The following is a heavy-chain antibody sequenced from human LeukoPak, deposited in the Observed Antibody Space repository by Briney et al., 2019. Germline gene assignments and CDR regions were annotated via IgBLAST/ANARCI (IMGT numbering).Heavy chain of an antibody. Sequence: GGSLRLSCAASGFTFSSYAMSWVRQAPGKGLEWVSAISGSGGSTYYADSVKGRFTISRDNSKNTLYLQMNSLRAEDTAVYYCAKGVSPPQDNFWSGYYYWDYYYGMDVWGQGTTVTVSS. J-gene: IGHJ6*02. D-gene: IGHD3-3*01. CDR1: GFTFSSYA. V-gene: IGHV3-23*01. CDR2: ISGSGGST. CDR3: AKGVSPPQDNFWSGYYYWDYYYGMDV.